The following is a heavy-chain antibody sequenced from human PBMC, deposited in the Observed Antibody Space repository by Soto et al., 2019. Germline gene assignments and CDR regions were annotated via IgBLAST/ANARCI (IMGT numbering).Heavy chain of an antibody. V-gene: IGHV4-59*01. CDR3: ARERGFCSSTSCYPFFDY. CDR2: IYYSGST. D-gene: IGHD2-2*01. J-gene: IGHJ4*02. CDR1: GGSISSYY. Sequence: SETLCLTCIVSGGSISSYYWSWIRQPPGKGLEWIGYIYYSGSTNYNPSLKSRVTISVDTSKNQFSLKLSSVTAADTAMYYCARERGFCSSTSCYPFFDYCGQGTLVTVSS.